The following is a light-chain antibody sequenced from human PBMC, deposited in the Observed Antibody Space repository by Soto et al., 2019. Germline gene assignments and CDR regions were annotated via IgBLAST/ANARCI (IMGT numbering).Light chain of an antibody. Sequence: QSALTQPPSASGSPGQSVTISCTGTSSDVGSYNYVSWYQQHPGKAPKLMISEVSKRPSGVPDRFSGSKSGNTASLTVSGLQAEDEADYYCSSYADSIVLFGGGTKVTVL. V-gene: IGLV2-8*01. CDR3: SSYADSIVL. CDR1: SSDVGSYNY. CDR2: EVS. J-gene: IGLJ2*01.